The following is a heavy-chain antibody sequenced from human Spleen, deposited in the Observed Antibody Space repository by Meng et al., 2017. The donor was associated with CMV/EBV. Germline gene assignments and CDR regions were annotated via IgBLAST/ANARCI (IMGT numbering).Heavy chain of an antibody. V-gene: IGHV3-30*04. CDR1: GFTFSGYP. CDR3: AKESVYNGNDYFDY. D-gene: IGHD5-12*01. Sequence: GGSLRLSCAASGFTFSGYPMHWVRQAPGKGLEWVAVISYDGSDKYCADSVKGRFTISRDNSKNTLYLQMNSLRVEDTAVYYCAKESVYNGNDYFDYWGQGTLVTVSS. CDR2: ISYDGSDK. J-gene: IGHJ4*02.